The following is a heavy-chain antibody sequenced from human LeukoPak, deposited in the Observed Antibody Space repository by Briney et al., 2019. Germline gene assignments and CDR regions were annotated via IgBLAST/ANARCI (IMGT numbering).Heavy chain of an antibody. CDR2: IIPIFGTA. V-gene: IGHV1-69*13. Sequence: ASVKVSCKASGGTFSSYAISWVRQAPGQGLEWMGGIIPIFGTANHAQKFQGRVTITADESTSTAYMELSSLRSEDTAVYYCARDPFNYGCNRDGWFDPWGQGTLVTVSS. D-gene: IGHD4-23*01. J-gene: IGHJ5*02. CDR3: ARDPFNYGCNRDGWFDP. CDR1: GGTFSSYA.